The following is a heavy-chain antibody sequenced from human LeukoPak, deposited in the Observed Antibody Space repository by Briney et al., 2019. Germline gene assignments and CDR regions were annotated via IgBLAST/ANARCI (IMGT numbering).Heavy chain of an antibody. CDR3: AKAGRIVVVAAAAVDY. Sequence: GGSLRLSRAASGFTFSSYAMSWVRQAPGKGLEWVSAISGSGGSTYYADSVKGRFTISRDNSKNTLYLQMNSLRAEDTAVYYCAKAGRIVVVAAAAVDYWGQGTLVTVSS. V-gene: IGHV3-23*01. D-gene: IGHD2-15*01. CDR2: ISGSGGST. J-gene: IGHJ4*02. CDR1: GFTFSSYA.